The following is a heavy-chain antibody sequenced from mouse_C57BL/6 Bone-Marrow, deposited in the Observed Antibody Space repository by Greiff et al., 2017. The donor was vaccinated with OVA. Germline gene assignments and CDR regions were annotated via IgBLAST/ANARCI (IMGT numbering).Heavy chain of an antibody. J-gene: IGHJ1*03. CDR1: GFNIKDDY. CDR3: TPLVYYGNDGGKPRRYFDV. Sequence: VQLQQSGAELVRPGASVKLSCTASGFNIKDDYIHWVKQRPEQGLEWIGGIDPENGDTEYASKFQGKATLPADTSSITAYLQLSSLTSEDTAVYYCTPLVYYGNDGGKPRRYFDVWGTGTTVTVAS. CDR2: IDPENGDT. V-gene: IGHV14-4*01. D-gene: IGHD2-2*01.